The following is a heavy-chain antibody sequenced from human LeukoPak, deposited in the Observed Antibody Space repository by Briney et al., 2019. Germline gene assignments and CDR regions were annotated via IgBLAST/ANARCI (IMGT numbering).Heavy chain of an antibody. Sequence: SETLSLTCTVSGGSISGSSYYWGWIRQPPGKGLEWIGSIYYSGSTYYNPSLKSRVTISVDTSKNQFSLKLSSVTAADTAVYYCARDSQWLIGFDYWGQGTLVTVSS. CDR3: ARDSQWLIGFDY. CDR1: GGSISGSSYY. V-gene: IGHV4-39*07. D-gene: IGHD6-19*01. J-gene: IGHJ4*02. CDR2: IYYSGST.